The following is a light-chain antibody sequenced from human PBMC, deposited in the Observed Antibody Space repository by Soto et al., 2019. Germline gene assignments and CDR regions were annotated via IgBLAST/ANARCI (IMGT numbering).Light chain of an antibody. J-gene: IGKJ4*01. CDR3: QKYEGVPLT. CDR2: AAS. Sequence: DIQMTQSPSSLSASLGDRVIITCRASQGIDNYLAWYQQRPGKVPKLLIYAASTLQSGVPSRFSGSGSGTEFTLTISSLQPEDVASYYCQKYEGVPLTFGGGTKVDIK. CDR1: QGIDNY. V-gene: IGKV1-27*01.